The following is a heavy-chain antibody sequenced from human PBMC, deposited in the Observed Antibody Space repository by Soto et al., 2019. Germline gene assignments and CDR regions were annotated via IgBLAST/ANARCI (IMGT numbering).Heavy chain of an antibody. CDR3: ARWWFGEFFDY. J-gene: IGHJ4*02. CDR2: IYYSGST. CDR1: GGSISSGDYY. Sequence: SETLSLTCTVSGGSISSGDYYWSWIRQPPGKGLEWIGYIYYSGSTYYNPSLKSRVTISVDTSKNQFSLKLSSVTAADTAVYYCARWWFGEFFDYWGQGTLVTVSS. D-gene: IGHD3-10*01. V-gene: IGHV4-30-4*01.